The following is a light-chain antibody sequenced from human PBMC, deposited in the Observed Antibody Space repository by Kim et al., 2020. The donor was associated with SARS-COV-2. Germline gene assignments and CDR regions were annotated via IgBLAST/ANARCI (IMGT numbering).Light chain of an antibody. V-gene: IGKV2-30*01. J-gene: IGKJ1*01. CDR1: QGLVYSDGYTY. CDR2: KMS. CDR3: MQATHWPWT. Sequence: PASLSRRSSQGLVYSDGYTYLHGVQQRPGQSPRRLIYKMSIRDSGVADRFSGSGSGTDFTLKISRVEGEGGGVYYCMQATHWPWTFGQGTKGDI.